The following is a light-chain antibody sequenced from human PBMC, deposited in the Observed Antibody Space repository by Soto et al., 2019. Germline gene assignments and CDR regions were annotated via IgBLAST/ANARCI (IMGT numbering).Light chain of an antibody. CDR1: QSISSW. CDR3: QQYHTYWT. Sequence: DIQMTQSPSTLSASVGDRVTITCRASQSISSWLAWYQQKPGKAPKLLIYDASNLEGGVPSRFSGSGSGTEFTLTISSLQPDDFATYFCQQYHTYWTFGQGTKVEI. CDR2: DAS. V-gene: IGKV1-5*01. J-gene: IGKJ1*01.